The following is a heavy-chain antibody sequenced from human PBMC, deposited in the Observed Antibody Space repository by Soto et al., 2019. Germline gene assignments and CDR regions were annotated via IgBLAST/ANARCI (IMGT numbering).Heavy chain of an antibody. J-gene: IGHJ1*01. V-gene: IGHV1-69*01. Sequence: QAQLMQSGAEVKKPGSSVKVSCKASGGTFSGYAINWVRQAPGQGLEWMGGIIPLLGITDYGQKFQGRITIAAGEFTGTAYMDLRGLRSEDTAVYYCARDPRSITGTTSSEDRQHWGQGTLVSVSS. D-gene: IGHD1-20*01. CDR1: GGTFSGYA. CDR3: ARDPRSITGTTSSEDRQH. CDR2: IIPLLGIT.